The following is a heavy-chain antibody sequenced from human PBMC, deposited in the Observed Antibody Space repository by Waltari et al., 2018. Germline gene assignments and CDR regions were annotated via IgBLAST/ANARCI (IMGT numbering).Heavy chain of an antibody. CDR2: IIPIFGTA. CDR1: GFTFSSYA. V-gene: IGHV1-69*01. CDR3: AEEHYDNRWFDP. Sequence: VQLLQSGGGLVQPGGSLRLSCAASGFTFSSYAISWVRQAPGQGLEWMGGIIPIFGTANYAQKFQGRVTITTDESTSTAYMELSSLRSEDTAVYYCAEEHYDNRWFDPWGQGTLVTVSS. J-gene: IGHJ5*02. D-gene: IGHD3-22*01.